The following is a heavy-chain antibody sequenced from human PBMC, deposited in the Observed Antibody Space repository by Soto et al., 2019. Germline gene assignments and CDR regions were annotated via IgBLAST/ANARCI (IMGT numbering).Heavy chain of an antibody. J-gene: IGHJ4*02. CDR1: GYTFTSYD. CDR2: MNPNSGNT. V-gene: IGHV1-8*01. CDR3: ARDSSNHDGVCYDY. D-gene: IGHD2-8*01. Sequence: ASVKVSCKASGYTFTSYDINWVRQATGQGLEWMGWMNPNSGNTGYAQKFQGRVTMTRNTSISTAYMELSSLRSEDTAVYYCARDSSNHDGVCYDYWGQGTLVTVSS.